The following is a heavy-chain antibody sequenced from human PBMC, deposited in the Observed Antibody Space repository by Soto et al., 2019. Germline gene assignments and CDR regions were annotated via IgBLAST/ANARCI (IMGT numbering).Heavy chain of an antibody. CDR2: VYSTGTI. V-gene: IGHV4-4*07. D-gene: IGHD4-17*01. Sequence: CAASGCTFTIYAMSGVRQAPGKGLEWIGRVYSTGTIFYNPSLKSRATMSVDTSKNQFSLKLTSVNAADTAVYYCARDDFGRKTRAFDPWGQGTLVTVSS. CDR1: GCTFTIYA. CDR3: ARDDFGRKTRAFDP. J-gene: IGHJ5*02.